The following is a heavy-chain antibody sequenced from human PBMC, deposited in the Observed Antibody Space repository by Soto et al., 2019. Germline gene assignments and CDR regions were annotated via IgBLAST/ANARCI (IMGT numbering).Heavy chain of an antibody. D-gene: IGHD1-26*01. J-gene: IGHJ4*02. V-gene: IGHV3-74*03. CDR1: VFTFSDHW. Sequence: EVQLVESGGDLVQPGGSLRLSCGASVFTFSDHWMHWVRQAPGKGLVWVSRISRYGRITTYAASVKGRFTISRDNAMNTLYLQMNNLRVDDTAVYYCVSPRDGKFDYWGQGALVAVSS. CDR2: ISRYGRIT. CDR3: VSPRDGKFDY.